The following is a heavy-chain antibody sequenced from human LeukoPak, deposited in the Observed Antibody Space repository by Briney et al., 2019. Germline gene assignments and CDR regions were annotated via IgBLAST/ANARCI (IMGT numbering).Heavy chain of an antibody. CDR3: ARGRRYSSGWYGSIGREGIDY. CDR1: GGSFSGYY. V-gene: IGHV4-34*01. D-gene: IGHD6-19*01. Sequence: SETLSLTCAVYGGSFSGYYWSWIRQPPGKGLEWIGEINHSGSTNYNPSLKSRVTISVDTSKNQFSLKLSSVTAADTAVYYCARGRRYSSGWYGSIGREGIDYWGQGTLVTVSS. J-gene: IGHJ4*02. CDR2: INHSGST.